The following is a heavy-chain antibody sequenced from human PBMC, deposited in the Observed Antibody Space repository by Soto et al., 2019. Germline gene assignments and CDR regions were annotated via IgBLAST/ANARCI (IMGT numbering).Heavy chain of an antibody. V-gene: IGHV4-34*01. Sequence: SETLSLTCAVYGGSFGGYYWSWIGQRPGKGLEWIGEINHSGSTNYNPSLKSRVTISVHTSKNQFSLKLSSVTAADTAVYYCARGRKNIVVVPAAKYNWFDPWGQGTLVTVSS. D-gene: IGHD2-2*01. CDR3: ARGRKNIVVVPAAKYNWFDP. CDR1: GGSFGGYY. CDR2: INHSGST. J-gene: IGHJ5*02.